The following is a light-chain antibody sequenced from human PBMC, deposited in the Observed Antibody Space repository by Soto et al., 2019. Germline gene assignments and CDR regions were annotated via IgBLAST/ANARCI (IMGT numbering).Light chain of an antibody. CDR1: SSNIGNNY. V-gene: IGLV1-51*01. Sequence: QSVLTQPPSVSAAPGQKVTISCSGSSSNIGNNYVSWYQQLPGTAPKLLINDNDKRPSGIPDRFSGSKSGTSATLGITGLQTGDEDDYFCGTWDSGLSVVLFGGGTKVTVL. J-gene: IGLJ2*01. CDR2: DND. CDR3: GTWDSGLSVVL.